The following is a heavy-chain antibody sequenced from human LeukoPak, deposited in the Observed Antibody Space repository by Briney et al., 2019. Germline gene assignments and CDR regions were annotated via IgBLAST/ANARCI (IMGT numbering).Heavy chain of an antibody. CDR3: ARGGYYDSSGSFDY. Sequence: GGSLRLSCAASGFTFSNYAMFWVRQAPGRGLEYVSAISTNGGSTDYANSVKGRFTISRDNSDNRVFLQMGTLRAEDMAVYYCARGGYYDSSGSFDYWGQGILVTVSS. D-gene: IGHD3-22*01. V-gene: IGHV3-64*01. J-gene: IGHJ4*02. CDR2: ISTNGGST. CDR1: GFTFSNYA.